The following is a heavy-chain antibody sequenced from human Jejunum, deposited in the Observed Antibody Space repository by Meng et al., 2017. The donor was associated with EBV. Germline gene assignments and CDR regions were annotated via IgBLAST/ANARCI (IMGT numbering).Heavy chain of an antibody. V-gene: IGHV3-30*03. CDR2: ISYDGSDE. D-gene: IGHD6-25*01. Sequence: QVQLVESGGGGVQAGRSLRLSCAASGFTFSNYAMHWVRQAPGKGLEWVALISYDGSDEYYADSVKGRFTISRDSSESTLYLQMNNLRAEDTAIYYCARERRGYYAKHWGQGTLVTVSS. J-gene: IGHJ1*01. CDR3: ARERRGYYAKH. CDR1: GFTFSNYA.